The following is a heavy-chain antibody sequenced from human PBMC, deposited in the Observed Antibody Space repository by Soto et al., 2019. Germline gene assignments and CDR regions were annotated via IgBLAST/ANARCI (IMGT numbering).Heavy chain of an antibody. J-gene: IGHJ4*02. CDR2: VYSGSAT. D-gene: IGHD3-22*01. Sequence: GGSLRLSCAASGVIVSDNDMNWIRQAPGKGLEWLSVVYSGSATYYADSVKGRFTISRDNSKNTVFLHMNSLRVEDKAVYYCARGKSGYLTFDFWGQGTQVTVSS. CDR1: GVIVSDND. CDR3: ARGKSGYLTFDF. V-gene: IGHV3-53*01.